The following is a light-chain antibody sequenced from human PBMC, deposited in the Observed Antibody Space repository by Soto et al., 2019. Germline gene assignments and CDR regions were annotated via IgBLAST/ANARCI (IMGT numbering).Light chain of an antibody. J-gene: IGKJ1*01. CDR1: QAISSY. V-gene: IGKV1-9*01. CDR2: GAS. Sequence: IQLTQSPSSLSASVGDRVTITCRASQAISSYLAWYQQNPGRAPNLLIYGASTLKSGVPSRFSCSGSGTDFTLTISSLQPEDFATYYCQQLNSYPRTFGQGTKVEIK. CDR3: QQLNSYPRT.